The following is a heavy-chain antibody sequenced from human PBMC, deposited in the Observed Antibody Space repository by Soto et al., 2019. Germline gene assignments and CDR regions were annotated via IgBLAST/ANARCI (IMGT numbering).Heavy chain of an antibody. CDR2: VHSGGNT. J-gene: IGHJ5*02. Sequence: PGGSLRLSCAASGFTVSSNYMSWVRQAPGNGLEWVSVVHSGGNTYYAGSVKGRFTISRDISKNTLYLQMNSLRAEDTAVYYCARAPYSSSWYTFDPWGQGTLVTVSS. CDR1: GFTVSSNY. V-gene: IGHV3-66*01. D-gene: IGHD6-13*01. CDR3: ARAPYSSSWYTFDP.